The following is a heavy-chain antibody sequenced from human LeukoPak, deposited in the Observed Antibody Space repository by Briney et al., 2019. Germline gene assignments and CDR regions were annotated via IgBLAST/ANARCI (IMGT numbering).Heavy chain of an antibody. CDR1: GFTFSSYS. Sequence: TGGSLRLSCAASGFTFSSYSMNWVRQAPGKGLEWVSYISSSSSTIYYADSVKGRFTISRDNAKNSLYLQMNSLRAEDTAVYYCARDRGLQLPSYYYYMDVWGKGTTVTVSS. J-gene: IGHJ6*03. CDR3: ARDRGLQLPSYYYYMDV. CDR2: ISSSSSTI. D-gene: IGHD4-11*01. V-gene: IGHV3-48*01.